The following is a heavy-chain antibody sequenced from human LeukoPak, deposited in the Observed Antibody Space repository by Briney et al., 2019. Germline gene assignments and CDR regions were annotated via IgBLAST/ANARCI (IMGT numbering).Heavy chain of an antibody. CDR1: GFTFSIYA. CDR3: AKEGYDILTGYRTNWFDP. D-gene: IGHD3-9*01. J-gene: IGHJ5*02. V-gene: IGHV3-23*01. Sequence: GGSLRLSCEASGFTFSIYAMTWVRQAPGKGLEWVSTFTNHHTTYYTDSVKGRFTISRDNSENTLYLQMDSVRPEDTAVYYCAKEGYDILTGYRTNWFDPWGQGTLVTVSS. CDR2: FTNHHTT.